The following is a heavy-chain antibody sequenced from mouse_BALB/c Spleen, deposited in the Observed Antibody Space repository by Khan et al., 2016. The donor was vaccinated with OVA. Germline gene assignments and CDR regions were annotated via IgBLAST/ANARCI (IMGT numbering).Heavy chain of an antibody. CDR3: ARDVGRY. D-gene: IGHD4-1*01. V-gene: IGHV1-18*01. J-gene: IGHJ4*01. CDR2: INPKNGVT. CDR1: GYTFIEYT. Sequence: EVQLQQSGPELVKPGASVKISCKTSGYTFIEYTLHWVKQSHGKSLEWIGVINPKNGVTSYNQKFKGKATLTVDKSSSTAYMEFRSLTSEDSAVYYCARDVGRYWGQGTSVTVSS.